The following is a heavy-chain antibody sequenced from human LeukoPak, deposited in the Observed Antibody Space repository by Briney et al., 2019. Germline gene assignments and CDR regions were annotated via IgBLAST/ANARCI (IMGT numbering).Heavy chain of an antibody. D-gene: IGHD2-8*02. V-gene: IGHV3-23*01. Sequence: PGGSLRLSCTASEFSISHYAMSWVRPAPGKGLEWVSADNSSTTSTYYASSVRGRFTISRDNSMNTLYLQMNSLRADDTAVYYCSKAPLGACAGAVCYYLDVWGKGTTVIVSS. CDR1: EFSISHYA. CDR2: DNSSTTST. CDR3: SKAPLGACAGAVCYYLDV. J-gene: IGHJ6*03.